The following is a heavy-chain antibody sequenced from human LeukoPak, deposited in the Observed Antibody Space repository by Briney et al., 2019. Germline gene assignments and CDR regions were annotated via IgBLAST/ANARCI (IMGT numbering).Heavy chain of an antibody. CDR1: GGSISTYD. CDR2: IYYSATT. J-gene: IGHJ3*02. V-gene: IGHV4-59*01. D-gene: IGHD6-19*01. Sequence: SETLSLTCTVSGGSISTYDWNWLRQPPGKGLEWIGYIYYSATTRYNPSLKSRVTISLDTSKNQFSLRLTALTAADTAVYYCARATRGVAGRTDDAFDIWGQGTMVTVSS. CDR3: ARATRGVAGRTDDAFDI.